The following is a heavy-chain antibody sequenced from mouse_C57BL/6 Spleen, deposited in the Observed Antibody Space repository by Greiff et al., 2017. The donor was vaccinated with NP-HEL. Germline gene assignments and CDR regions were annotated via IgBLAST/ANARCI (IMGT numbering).Heavy chain of an antibody. CDR2: IDPETGGT. V-gene: IGHV1-15*01. J-gene: IGHJ2*01. Sequence: VKLVESGAELVRPGASVTLSCKASGYTFTDYEMHWVKQTPVHGLEWIGAIDPETGGTAYNQKFKGKAILTADKSSSTAYMELRSLTSEDSAVYYCTGHGPRGYWGQGTTLTVSS. CDR1: GYTFTDYE. D-gene: IGHD3-1*01. CDR3: TGHGPRGY.